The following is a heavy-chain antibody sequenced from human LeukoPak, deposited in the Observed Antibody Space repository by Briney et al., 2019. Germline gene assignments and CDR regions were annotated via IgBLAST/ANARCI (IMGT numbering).Heavy chain of an antibody. CDR1: GGSINGGNYY. Sequence: PSETLSLTCTVSGGSINGGNYYWTWLRQPAGKGLEWIGRISPSGSTNHNPSLTSRVTISVDTSKSQFSLKLNFVTAADTAVYYCARVSYQEGVDYWGQGTLVTVSS. CDR2: ISPSGST. V-gene: IGHV4-61*02. J-gene: IGHJ4*02. CDR3: ARVSYQEGVDY. D-gene: IGHD2-2*01.